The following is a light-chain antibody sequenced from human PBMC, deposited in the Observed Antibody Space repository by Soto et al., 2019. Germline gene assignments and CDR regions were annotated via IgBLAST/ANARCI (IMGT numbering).Light chain of an antibody. J-gene: IGLJ1*01. CDR3: SSYAGSSNV. V-gene: IGLV2-8*01. CDR2: EVN. Sequence: QSALTQPPSASGSPGQAVAISCTGTSRDVGGYNYVSWYQQHPGKAPKLMIYEVNKRPSGVPDRFSGSKSGNTASLTGSGLQAEDDADYYCSSYAGSSNVFGTGTKLTVL. CDR1: SRDVGGYNY.